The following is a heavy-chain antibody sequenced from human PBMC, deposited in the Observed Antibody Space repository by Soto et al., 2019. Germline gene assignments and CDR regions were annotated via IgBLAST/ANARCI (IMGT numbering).Heavy chain of an antibody. J-gene: IGHJ3*02. Sequence: GGSLRLSCAASGFTFSSYVMSWVRQAPGKGLEWVSAMSGSGVTTHHADSVKGRFTISRDNSKNTLYLHLSSLRAEDTAVYYWARGSMVRGVIMIGLAFDIWGQGTMVTVSS. V-gene: IGHV3-23*01. CDR1: GFTFSSYV. D-gene: IGHD3-10*01. CDR3: ARGSMVRGVIMIGLAFDI. CDR2: MSGSGVTT.